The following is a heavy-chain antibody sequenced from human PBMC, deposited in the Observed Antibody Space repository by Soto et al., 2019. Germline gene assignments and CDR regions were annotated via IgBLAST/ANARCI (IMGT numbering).Heavy chain of an antibody. CDR2: ISPIFGTA. D-gene: IGHD2-21*02. J-gene: IGHJ6*02. Sequence: SVKVSCKASGYTFTSYGISWVRQAPGQGLEWMGWISPIFGTANYAQKFQGRVTITADESTSTAYMELSSLRSEDTAVYYCAVHIVVVTAIRHSYYYYGMDVWGQGTTVTVSS. CDR1: GYTFTSYG. CDR3: AVHIVVVTAIRHSYYYYGMDV. V-gene: IGHV1-69*13.